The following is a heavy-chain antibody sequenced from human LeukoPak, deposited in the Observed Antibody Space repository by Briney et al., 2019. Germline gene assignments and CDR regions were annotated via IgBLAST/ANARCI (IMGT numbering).Heavy chain of an antibody. CDR2: INPNSGGT. Sequence: ASVKVSCKTSGYTFTAYYMHWVRQAPGQGLEWMGWINPNSGGTNSSQKFQDRVTLTRDTSISTAYMELGSLRSDDTAIYYCARAYGSGSSYHPDYWGQGTLVTVSS. J-gene: IGHJ4*02. V-gene: IGHV1-2*02. CDR3: ARAYGSGSSYHPDY. CDR1: GYTFTAYY. D-gene: IGHD3-10*01.